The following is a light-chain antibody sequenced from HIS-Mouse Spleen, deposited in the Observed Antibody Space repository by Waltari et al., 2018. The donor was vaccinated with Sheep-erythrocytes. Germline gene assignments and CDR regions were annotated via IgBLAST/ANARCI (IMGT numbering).Light chain of an antibody. J-gene: IGKJ4*01. CDR2: WAS. V-gene: IGKV4-1*01. Sequence: DIVMTQSPDSLAVSLGERATINCKSSQSVLYSSNNKNYLAWYTQPPGQPPKLLIYWASTRESGVPDRFSGSGSGTDFTLTISSLQAEDVAVYYCQQYSSTPLTFGGGTKVEIK. CDR1: QSVLYSSNNKNY. CDR3: QQYSSTPLT.